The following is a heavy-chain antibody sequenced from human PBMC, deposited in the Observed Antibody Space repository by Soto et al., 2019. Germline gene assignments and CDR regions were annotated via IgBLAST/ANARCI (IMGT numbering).Heavy chain of an antibody. Sequence: SETLSLTSTSSDTFISSADHYVRWTREPPGKGLEWIGYIYYSGSTSYNPSLKSRVTISVDTSKNQFSLKLSSVTAADTAVYYCARVPYSSSWYKTDYYYGMDVWGQGTTVT. CDR2: IYYSGST. V-gene: IGHV4-30-4*02. J-gene: IGHJ6*02. D-gene: IGHD6-13*01. CDR1: DTFISSADHY. CDR3: ARVPYSSSWYKTDYYYGMDV.